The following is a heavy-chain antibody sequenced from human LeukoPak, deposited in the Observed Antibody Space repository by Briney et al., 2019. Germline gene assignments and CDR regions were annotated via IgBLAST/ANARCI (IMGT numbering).Heavy chain of an antibody. D-gene: IGHD3-22*01. J-gene: IGHJ4*02. CDR3: ARDPAGDSSGLLWGGVDY. V-gene: IGHV1-46*01. CDR2: INPSGGST. CDR1: GYTFTSYY. Sequence: ASVKVSCKASGYTFTSYYMHWVRQAPGQGLEWMGIINPSGGSTSYAQKFQGRVTMTRDTSTSTVYMELSSLRSEDTAVYYCARDPAGDSSGLLWGGVDYWGQGTLVTVPS.